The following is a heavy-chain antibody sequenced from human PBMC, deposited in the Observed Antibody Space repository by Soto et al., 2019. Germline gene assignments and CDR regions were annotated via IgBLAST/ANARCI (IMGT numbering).Heavy chain of an antibody. J-gene: IGHJ4*02. CDR2: ISGSGGST. CDR1: GFTFSSYA. D-gene: IGHD4-17*01. V-gene: IGHV3-23*01. CDR3: AKGIYYGGNSGSDY. Sequence: GGSLRLSCAASGFTFSSYAMSWVRQAPGKGLEWVSAISGSGGSTYYADSVKGRFTISRDNSKNTLYLQMNSLRAEDTAVYYCAKGIYYGGNSGSDYWGQGTLVTVSS.